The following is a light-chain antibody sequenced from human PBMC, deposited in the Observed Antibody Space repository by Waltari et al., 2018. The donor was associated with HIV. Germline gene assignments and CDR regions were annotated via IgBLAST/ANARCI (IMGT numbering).Light chain of an antibody. Sequence: QSVLTQPTSASGSPGQSVTISCTGTSSDVGGYNYVSWYKQHPGKAPKLMIYEVSNRPSGFPDRCSGSKSGNPASLTVSGLQAEDEADYYCSSYAGSNNFVVFGGGTKLTVL. CDR3: SSYAGSNNFVV. CDR1: SSDVGGYNY. CDR2: EVS. J-gene: IGLJ2*01. V-gene: IGLV2-8*01.